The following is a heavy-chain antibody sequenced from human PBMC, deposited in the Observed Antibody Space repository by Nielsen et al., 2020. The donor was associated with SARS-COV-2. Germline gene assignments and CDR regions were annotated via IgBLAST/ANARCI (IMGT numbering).Heavy chain of an antibody. CDR3: VRDSSVVIWSGYPVD. Sequence: GGSLRLSCAASGFTFDDYAMHWVRQAPGKGLEWVSGISGSGGTTYYAASVKGRFTISRDNSKNTLYLQMNSLRAEDTAVYYCVRDSSVVIWSGYPVDWGQGTLVTVSS. CDR1: GFTFDDYA. D-gene: IGHD3-3*01. V-gene: IGHV3-23*01. CDR2: ISGSGGTT. J-gene: IGHJ4*02.